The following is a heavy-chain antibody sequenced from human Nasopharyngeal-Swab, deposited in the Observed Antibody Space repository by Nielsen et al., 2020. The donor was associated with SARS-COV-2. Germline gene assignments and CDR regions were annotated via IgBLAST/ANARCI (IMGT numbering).Heavy chain of an antibody. CDR3: AKDQLWFGELSPNAFDI. Sequence: WIRQPPGKGLEWVSAISGSGGSTYYADPVKGRFTISRDNSKNTLYLQMNSLRAEDTAVYYCAKDQLWFGELSPNAFDIWGQGTMVTVSS. CDR2: ISGSGGST. V-gene: IGHV3-23*01. D-gene: IGHD3-10*01. J-gene: IGHJ3*02.